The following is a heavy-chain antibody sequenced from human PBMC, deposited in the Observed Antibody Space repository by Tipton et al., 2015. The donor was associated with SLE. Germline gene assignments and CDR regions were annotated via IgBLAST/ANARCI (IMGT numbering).Heavy chain of an antibody. Sequence: LSLTCAVYGGSFSAYYWSWIRQPPGKGLEWIGEINHSGSTNYNPSLKSRVTISVDTSKNQFSLKLSSVTAADTAVYYCARFDVLLWFRGFDCWGQGTLVTVSS. J-gene: IGHJ4*02. CDR3: ARFDVLLWFRGFDC. D-gene: IGHD3-10*01. CDR1: GGSFSAYY. V-gene: IGHV4-34*01. CDR2: INHSGST.